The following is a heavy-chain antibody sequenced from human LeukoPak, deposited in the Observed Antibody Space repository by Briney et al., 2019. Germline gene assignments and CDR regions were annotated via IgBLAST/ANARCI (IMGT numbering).Heavy chain of an antibody. V-gene: IGHV4-38-2*02. Sequence: PSETLSLTCTVSGYSISSGHYWGWIRQPPGKGLEWIGSMYHSGSTYYNPPLKSRVTISEDTSKNQFSLKLRSVTAADTAVYYCARGPRFGELLWHWFGPWGQGTLVTVSS. CDR1: GYSISSGHY. CDR3: ARGPRFGELLWHWFGP. D-gene: IGHD3-10*01. CDR2: MYHSGST. J-gene: IGHJ5*02.